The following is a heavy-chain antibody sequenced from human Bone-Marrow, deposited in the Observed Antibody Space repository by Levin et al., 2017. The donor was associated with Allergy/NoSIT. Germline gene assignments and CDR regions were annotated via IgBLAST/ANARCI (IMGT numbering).Heavy chain of an antibody. D-gene: IGHD4-17*01. CDR2: ISYDGSNK. V-gene: IGHV3-30-3*01. CDR3: ARSLVLDDYGDYAGAFDI. J-gene: IGHJ3*02. CDR1: GFTFSSYA. Sequence: SCAASGFTFSSYAMHWVRQAPGKGLEWVAVISYDGSNKYYADSVKGRFTISRDNSKNTLYLQMNSLRAEDTAVYYCARSLVLDDYGDYAGAFDIWGQGTMVTVSS.